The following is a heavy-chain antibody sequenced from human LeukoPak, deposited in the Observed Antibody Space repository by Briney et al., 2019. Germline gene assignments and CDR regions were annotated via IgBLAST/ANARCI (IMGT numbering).Heavy chain of an antibody. CDR2: ISWNNDII. J-gene: IGHJ6*03. CDR3: TRSPYHYYMDV. Sequence: PGGSLRLSCAASGFTFDDYAMHWVRQVPGKGLEWVSGISWNNDIIDYADSVKGRFTISRDSAKTSLYLQMNSLRTEDTAVYYCTRSPYHYYMDVWGKGTTVTVSS. D-gene: IGHD2-21*01. CDR1: GFTFDDYA. V-gene: IGHV3-9*01.